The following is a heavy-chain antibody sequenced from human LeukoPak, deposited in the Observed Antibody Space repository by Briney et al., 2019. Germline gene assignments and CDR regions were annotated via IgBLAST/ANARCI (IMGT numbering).Heavy chain of an antibody. CDR2: IYSGGST. CDR1: AFTFRSYW. Sequence: GGSLRLSCAASAFTFRSYWMSWVRQAPGKGLEWVSVIYSGGSTYYADSVKGRFTISRDNSKNTLYLQMNSLRAEDTAVYYCARGSSSWSPPFDYWGQGTLVTVSS. V-gene: IGHV3-66*01. D-gene: IGHD6-13*01. J-gene: IGHJ4*02. CDR3: ARGSSSWSPPFDY.